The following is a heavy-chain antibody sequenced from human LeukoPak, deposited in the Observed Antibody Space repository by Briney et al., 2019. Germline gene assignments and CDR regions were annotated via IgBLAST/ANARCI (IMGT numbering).Heavy chain of an antibody. CDR3: ATSQCGSDCYLAGDY. CDR2: IYYTGIT. D-gene: IGHD2-21*02. CDR1: GVSVNSGSYY. Sequence: SETLSLTCAVSGVSVNSGSYYWSWIRQHPGKGLEWIGYIYYTGITNYNPSLKSRVTISVDTSKNQFSLNLNSVTAADAAVYYCATSQCGSDCYLAGDYWGQGTLVTVSS. J-gene: IGHJ4*02. V-gene: IGHV4-61*01.